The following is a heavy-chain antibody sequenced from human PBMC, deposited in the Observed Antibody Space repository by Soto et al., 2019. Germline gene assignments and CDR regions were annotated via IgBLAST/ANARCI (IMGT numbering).Heavy chain of an antibody. CDR1: GITVSSNF. Sequence: GSMRISCAASGITVSSNFMSWVRPAPGKGLVCVSVIYSGGSTYYADYVKGRFTISRENSNNTLYLQMNSLRSEDTAVYYCARGGSSRYTDYYYYYGMDVWGQGTTVTVSS. J-gene: IGHJ6*02. CDR2: IYSGGST. D-gene: IGHD6-13*01. CDR3: ARGGSSRYTDYYYYYGMDV. V-gene: IGHV3-66*01.